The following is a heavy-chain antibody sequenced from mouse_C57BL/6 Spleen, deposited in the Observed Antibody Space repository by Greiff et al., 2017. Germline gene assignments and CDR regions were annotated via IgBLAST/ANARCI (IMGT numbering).Heavy chain of an antibody. J-gene: IGHJ4*01. V-gene: IGHV1-69*01. Sequence: QVQLQQPGAELVMPGASVKLSCKASGYTFTSYWMHWVKQRPGQGLEWIGEIDPSDSYTNYNQKFKGKSTLTVDKSSSTAYMQLSSLTSEDSAVYYCARVYCGNYGAMDYWGQGTSVTVSS. CDR2: IDPSDSYT. CDR1: GYTFTSYW. D-gene: IGHD2-1*01. CDR3: ARVYCGNYGAMDY.